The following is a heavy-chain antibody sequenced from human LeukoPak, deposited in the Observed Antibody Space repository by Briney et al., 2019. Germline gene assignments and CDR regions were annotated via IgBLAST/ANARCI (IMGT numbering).Heavy chain of an antibody. CDR1: GGSISSGDYY. Sequence: SQTLSLTRTVSGGSISSGDYYWSWIRQPPGKGLEWIGYIYYSGSTYYNPSLKSRVTISVDTSKNQFSLKLSSVTAADTAVYYCAREDAEWELGTAFDIWGQGTMVTVSS. J-gene: IGHJ3*02. V-gene: IGHV4-30-4*08. D-gene: IGHD1-26*01. CDR2: IYYSGST. CDR3: AREDAEWELGTAFDI.